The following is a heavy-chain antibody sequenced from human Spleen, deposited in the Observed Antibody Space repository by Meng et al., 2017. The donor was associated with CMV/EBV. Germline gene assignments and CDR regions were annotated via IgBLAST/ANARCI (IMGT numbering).Heavy chain of an antibody. Sequence: ESLKISCAASGFTVSSNYMSWVRQPPGKGLEWIGLIYYRGSTYYNPSLKSRVSISVDTSKNQFSLSLNSVTAADTAVYYCARDHYYETSGYNWFDPWGQGTLVTVSS. CDR3: ARDHYYETSGYNWFDP. J-gene: IGHJ5*02. CDR2: IYYRGST. V-gene: IGHV4-59*02. CDR1: GFTVSSNY. D-gene: IGHD3-22*01.